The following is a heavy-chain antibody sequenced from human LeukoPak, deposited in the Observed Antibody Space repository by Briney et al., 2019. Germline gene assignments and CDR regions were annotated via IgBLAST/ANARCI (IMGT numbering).Heavy chain of an antibody. CDR3: ARVGRAAAGTPFDY. J-gene: IGHJ4*02. V-gene: IGHV3-30*14. CDR2: ISYDGTKQ. D-gene: IGHD6-13*01. Sequence: GGSLRLSCEGSGFTFSINAMHWVRQAPGKGLEWLAVISYDGTKQYFADSVKGRFTISRDNSKNTLYLQMNSLRAEDTAVYYCARVGRAAAGTPFDYWGQGTLVTVSS. CDR1: GFTFSINA.